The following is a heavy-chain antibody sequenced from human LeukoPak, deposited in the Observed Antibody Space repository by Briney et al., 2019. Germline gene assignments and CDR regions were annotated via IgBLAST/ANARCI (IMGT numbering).Heavy chain of an antibody. CDR3: ARQTAMGGSGDF. CDR1: GYSFTNYW. J-gene: IGHJ4*02. D-gene: IGHD5-18*01. Sequence: KPGESLKISCKASGYSFTNYWIGWVRQMPEKGLEWMGIIDPSDSDTRYTPSFQGQVTISADKSLTTAYLQWNSLKASDTAMYYCARQTAMGGSGDFWGQGTLVTVSS. V-gene: IGHV5-51*01. CDR2: IDPSDSDT.